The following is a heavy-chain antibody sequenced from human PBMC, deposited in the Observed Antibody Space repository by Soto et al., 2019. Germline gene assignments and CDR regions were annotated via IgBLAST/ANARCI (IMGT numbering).Heavy chain of an antibody. CDR1: GFTFSTYA. Sequence: GGSLRLSCAASGFTFSTYAMTWVRQAPGKGLEWVSGLSGSGSSTYYADSVKGRFTISRDNSKNTLYLHMNSLRTEDTAVYFCAKDPHYDFWSGYLYYFDSWGQGTLVTVSS. J-gene: IGHJ4*02. CDR2: LSGSGSST. V-gene: IGHV3-23*01. CDR3: AKDPHYDFWSGYLYYFDS. D-gene: IGHD3-3*01.